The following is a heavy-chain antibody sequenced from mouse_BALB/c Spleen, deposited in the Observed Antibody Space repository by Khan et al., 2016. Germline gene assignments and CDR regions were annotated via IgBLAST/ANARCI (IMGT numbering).Heavy chain of an antibody. Sequence: EVQLQESGPDLVKPSQSLSLTCTVTGYSITSGYRWHWIRQFPRNKLEWMGYIHYNGTTNYNPSLKSRFSITRDTSKNQFFLQLNSVTAEDTATYYCASPHYYGRDFWGQGTTLTVSS. D-gene: IGHD1-2*01. CDR1: GYSITSGYR. V-gene: IGHV3-1*02. CDR2: IHYNGTT. J-gene: IGHJ2*01. CDR3: ASPHYYGRDF.